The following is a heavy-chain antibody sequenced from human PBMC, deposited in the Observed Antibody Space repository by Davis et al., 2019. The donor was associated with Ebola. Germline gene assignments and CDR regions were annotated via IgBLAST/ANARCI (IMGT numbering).Heavy chain of an antibody. V-gene: IGHV4-31*03. CDR2: IYYSGST. CDR1: GGSISRGGSY. J-gene: IGHJ6*03. D-gene: IGHD3-22*01. Sequence: PSETLSLTCTVSGGSISRGGSYWTWIRQHPGKGLEWIGYIYYSGSTYYKPSLKSRVTISLDTSKNQFSLNLYSVTAADTAVYYCARDLRYDSSCYDYYFYMDVWGKGTTVTVAS. CDR3: ARDLRYDSSCYDYYFYMDV.